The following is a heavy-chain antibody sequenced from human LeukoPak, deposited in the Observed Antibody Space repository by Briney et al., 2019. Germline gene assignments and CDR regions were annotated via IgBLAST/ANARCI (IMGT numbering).Heavy chain of an antibody. D-gene: IGHD3-10*01. J-gene: IGHJ6*02. V-gene: IGHV3-11*01. CDR1: GFTFSDYY. CDR2: ISSSGSTI. CDR3: ASLYGSGSYYIKHYYYYGMDV. Sequence: GGSLRLTCAASGFTFSDYYMSWIRQAPGKGLEWVSYISSSGSTIYYADSVKGRFTISRDNPKSSLYLKMNSLKAEDTAVYYCASLYGSGSYYIKHYYYYGMDVWGQGTTVTVSS.